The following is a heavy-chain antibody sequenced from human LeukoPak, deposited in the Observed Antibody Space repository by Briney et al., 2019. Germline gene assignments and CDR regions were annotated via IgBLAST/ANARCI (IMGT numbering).Heavy chain of an antibody. Sequence: PGGSLRLSCAASGFTFSSYSMNWVRQAPGKGLEWVSSISSSSSYIYYADSVKGRFTISRDNAKNSLYLQMNSLRAEDTAVYYCARGTDQVTIFGVVIPAAFDIWGQGTMATVSS. CDR3: ARGTDQVTIFGVVIPAAFDI. V-gene: IGHV3-21*01. CDR1: GFTFSSYS. J-gene: IGHJ3*02. CDR2: ISSSSSYI. D-gene: IGHD3-3*01.